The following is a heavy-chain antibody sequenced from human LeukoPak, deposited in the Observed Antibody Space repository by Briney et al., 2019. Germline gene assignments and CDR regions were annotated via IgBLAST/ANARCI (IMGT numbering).Heavy chain of an antibody. D-gene: IGHD4-17*01. CDR2: IYHSGST. CDR3: ARVDYGDYVFDY. J-gene: IGHJ4*02. Sequence: SETLSLTRAVSGGSISSGGYSWSWIRQPPGKGLEWIGYIYHSGSTYYNPSLKSRVTISVDRYKNQFSLKLSSVTAADTAVYYCARVDYGDYVFDYWGQGTLVTVSS. CDR1: GGSISSGGYS. V-gene: IGHV4-30-2*01.